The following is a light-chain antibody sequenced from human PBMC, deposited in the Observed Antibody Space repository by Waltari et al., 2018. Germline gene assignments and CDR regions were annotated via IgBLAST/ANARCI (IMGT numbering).Light chain of an antibody. J-gene: IGKJ1*01. CDR1: QSVSRS. V-gene: IGKV3-20*01. Sequence: EIVLTQSPGTLSLSPGERAHLSCRASQSVSRSLAWYQQKPGQAPRLLIYGASSRATGVPARFSGSGSGTDFSLTINGLEPEDFAVYYCQHYGRLPVSFGQGTKVEIK. CDR3: QHYGRLPVS. CDR2: GAS.